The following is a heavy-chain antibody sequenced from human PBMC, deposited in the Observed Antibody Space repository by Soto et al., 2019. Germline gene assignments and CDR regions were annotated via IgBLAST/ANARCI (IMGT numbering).Heavy chain of an antibody. V-gene: IGHV3-30-3*01. D-gene: IGHD4-4*01. CDR1: GFTFSSYA. CDR3: ARPRWRDDYNWGYFDL. J-gene: IGHJ2*01. Sequence: QVQLVESGGGVVQPGRSLRLSCAASGFTFSSYAMHWVRQAPGKGLEWVAVISYDGSNKYYADSVKGRFTLSRDNSTNTLYRQMNRLRAEDTAVYYGARPRWRDDYNWGYFDLWGRGTLVTVSS. CDR2: ISYDGSNK.